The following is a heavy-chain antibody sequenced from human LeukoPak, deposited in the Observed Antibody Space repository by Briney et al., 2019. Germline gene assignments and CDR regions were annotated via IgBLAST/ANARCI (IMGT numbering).Heavy chain of an antibody. CDR1: GFTLDDYA. CDR3: AKDMGVHIVVVPGASVIDY. CDR2: MSWNSGSI. D-gene: IGHD2-2*01. J-gene: IGHJ4*02. Sequence: GRSLRLSCAASGFTLDDYAMHWVRQDPGKGLEWVSGMSWNSGSIGYADSVKGRFTISRDNAKNSLYLQMDSLRAEDTALYYCAKDMGVHIVVVPGASVIDYWGQGTLVTVSS. V-gene: IGHV3-9*01.